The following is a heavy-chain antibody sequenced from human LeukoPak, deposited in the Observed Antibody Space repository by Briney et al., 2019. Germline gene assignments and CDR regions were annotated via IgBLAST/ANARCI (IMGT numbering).Heavy chain of an antibody. V-gene: IGHV4-34*01. J-gene: IGHJ5*02. CDR3: ARGLNYYDGSGYCNWFDP. D-gene: IGHD3-22*01. CDR2: SDHSGST. Sequence: SQTLSLTCAVYGGSFRNYYWIWIRQPPGKGLQWIGESDHSGSTNYNPSLKSRVTILVDTSKNHFSLKLSSVTAADTAVYYCARGLNYYDGSGYCNWFDPWGQGTLVTVSS. CDR1: GGSFRNYY.